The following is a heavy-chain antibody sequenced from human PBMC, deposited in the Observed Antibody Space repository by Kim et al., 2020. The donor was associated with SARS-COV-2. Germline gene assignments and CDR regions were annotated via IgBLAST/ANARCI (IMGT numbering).Heavy chain of an antibody. CDR2: ISYDGSNK. D-gene: IGHD3-3*01. CDR1: GFTFSSYG. CDR3: AKEHYDFWSGYYTLNDY. V-gene: IGHV3-30*18. J-gene: IGHJ4*01. Sequence: GGSLRLSCAASGFTFSSYGMHWVRQAPGKGLEWVAVISYDGSNKYYADSVKGRFTISRDNSKNTLYLQMNSLRAEDTAVYYCAKEHYDFWSGYYTLNDY.